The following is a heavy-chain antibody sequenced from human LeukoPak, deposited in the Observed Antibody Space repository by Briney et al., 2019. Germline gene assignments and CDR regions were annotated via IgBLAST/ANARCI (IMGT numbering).Heavy chain of an antibody. CDR1: GFTFSTTG. CDR2: ISGNSDKT. Sequence: GGSLRLSCAASGFTFSTTGMSWVRQAPGKGLEWVSGISGNSDKTYYTDSVKGRFSVFRDNSRNTLYLQMNNVRVEDTALYYCAKTASSSGEWGQGILVTVSS. D-gene: IGHD6-6*01. J-gene: IGHJ4*02. CDR3: AKTASSSGE. V-gene: IGHV3-23*01.